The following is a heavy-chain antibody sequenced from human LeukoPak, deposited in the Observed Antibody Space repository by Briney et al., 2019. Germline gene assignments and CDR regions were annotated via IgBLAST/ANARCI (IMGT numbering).Heavy chain of an antibody. V-gene: IGHV3-21*01. CDR1: GFTFSSYS. CDR3: ARDWKPLAAAGASLDY. CDR2: ISSSSSYI. Sequence: GGSLRLSCAASGFTFSSYSMNWVRQAPGKGLEWVSSISSSSSYIYYADSVKGRFTISRDNAKNSLYLQMNSLRAEDTAVYYCARDWKPLAAAGASLDYWGQGTLVTVSS. J-gene: IGHJ4*02. D-gene: IGHD6-13*01.